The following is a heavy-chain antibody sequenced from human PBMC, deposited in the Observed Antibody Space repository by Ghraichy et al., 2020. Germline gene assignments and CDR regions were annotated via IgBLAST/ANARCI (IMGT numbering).Heavy chain of an antibody. D-gene: IGHD2-15*01. CDR3: ANAISGGSYEFPLDY. CDR1: GFTFRSYA. CDR2: ISYDGNIK. J-gene: IGHJ4*02. Sequence: GGSLRLSCAASGFTFRSYAMHWVRQAPGKGLEWVAVISYDGNIKYYTDSVKGRFTISRDDSKNTVFLQMNRLKSEDTATYYCANAISGGSYEFPLDYWGQGTPVTVSS. V-gene: IGHV3-30-3*01.